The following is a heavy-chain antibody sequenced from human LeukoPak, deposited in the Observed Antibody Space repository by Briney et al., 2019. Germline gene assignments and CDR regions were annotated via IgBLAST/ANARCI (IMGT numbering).Heavy chain of an antibody. CDR1: GGSISSYY. CDR3: ARDSLFDSLAY. V-gene: IGHV4-59*01. D-gene: IGHD2-21*01. J-gene: IGHJ4*02. Sequence: PSETLSLTCTVSGGSISSYYWSWIRQPPGKGLEWIGFVFYSGITNYNPSLKSRVTISVDTSKNQFSLKLSSVTAADTAVYYCARDSLFDSLAYWGQGALVTVSS. CDR2: VFYSGIT.